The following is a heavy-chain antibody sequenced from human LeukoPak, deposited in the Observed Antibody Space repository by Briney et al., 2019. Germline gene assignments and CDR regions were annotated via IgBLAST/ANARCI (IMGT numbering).Heavy chain of an antibody. CDR2: IYSGGST. Sequence: GGSLRLSCAASGFTVSSNCMSWVRQAPGKGLEWVSVIYSGGSTYYADSVKGRFTISRDNSKNTLYLQMNSLRAEDTAVYYCARGNPGRYYYYYMDVWGKGTTVTVSS. CDR3: ARGNPGRYYYYYMDV. D-gene: IGHD1-14*01. V-gene: IGHV3-53*01. CDR1: GFTVSSNC. J-gene: IGHJ6*03.